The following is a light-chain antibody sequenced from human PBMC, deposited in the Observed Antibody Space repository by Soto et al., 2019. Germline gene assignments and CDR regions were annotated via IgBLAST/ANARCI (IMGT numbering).Light chain of an antibody. V-gene: IGLV2-14*03. J-gene: IGLJ1*01. CDR3: SSYTASITYV. Sequence: QSVLTQPASVSGSPGQSITISCSGTSSDVGGYNYVSWYQQHPGKAPKLVIYDVSDRPSGISNRFSGSKSGNTASLTISGLQAEDEADYYCSSYTASITYVFGTGTRSPS. CDR1: SSDVGGYNY. CDR2: DVS.